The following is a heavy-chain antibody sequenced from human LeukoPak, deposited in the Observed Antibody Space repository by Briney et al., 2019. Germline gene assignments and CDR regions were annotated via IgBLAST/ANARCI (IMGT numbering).Heavy chain of an antibody. V-gene: IGHV3-66*01. CDR2: LYSGETT. J-gene: IGHJ6*02. CDR1: GFSVGSKY. Sequence: GGSLRLSCAVPGFSVGSKYMTWVRQAPGKGLEWVSGLYSGETTYYADSVKDRFIISRDNSKNTVDLQMNSLRAEDTAVYYCARGRAGGSTTYGMDVWGQGTTVTVSS. D-gene: IGHD5/OR15-5a*01. CDR3: ARGRAGGSTTYGMDV.